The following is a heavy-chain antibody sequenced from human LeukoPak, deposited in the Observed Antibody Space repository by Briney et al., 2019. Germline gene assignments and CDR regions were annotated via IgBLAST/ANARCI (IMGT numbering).Heavy chain of an antibody. CDR1: GFTFISYR. CDR2: INSDGSST. V-gene: IGHV3-74*01. CDR3: ARTPETAMS. D-gene: IGHD5-18*01. Sequence: GGSLRLSSAASGFTFISYRMHWVPQAPGKGLWWVSRINSDGSSTSSADSVKVQSTISRDNAKNTLYLQMNSLRAEDTAVYYCARTPETAMSWGQGNLVTVSS. J-gene: IGHJ5*02.